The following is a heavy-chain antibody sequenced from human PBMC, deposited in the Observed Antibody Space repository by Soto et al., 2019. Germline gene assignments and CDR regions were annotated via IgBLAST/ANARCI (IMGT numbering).Heavy chain of an antibody. D-gene: IGHD6-13*01. CDR2: IYYSGST. V-gene: IGHV4-31*03. CDR3: ARVGNSRPHRWFDP. CDR1: GGSISSGGYY. Sequence: SETLSLTCTVSGGSISSGGYYWSWIRQHPGKGLEWIGYIYYSGSTYYNPSLKSRVTISVDTSKNQFSLKLSSVTAADTAVYYCARVGNSRPHRWFDPWGQGTLVTVSS. J-gene: IGHJ5*02.